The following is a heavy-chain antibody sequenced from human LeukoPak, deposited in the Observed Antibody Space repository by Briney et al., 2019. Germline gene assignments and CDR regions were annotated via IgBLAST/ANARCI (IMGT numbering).Heavy chain of an antibody. CDR2: ISAYNGNT. J-gene: IGHJ4*02. CDR1: GGTFSRFT. CDR3: ARDDVVSPLEYYFDY. Sequence: GASVKVSCKASGGTFSRFTISWVRQAPGQGLEWMGWISAYNGNTNYAQKLQGRVTMTTDTSTSTAYMELRSLRSDDTAVYYCARDDVVSPLEYYFDYWGQGTLVTVSS. D-gene: IGHD3-22*01. V-gene: IGHV1-18*01.